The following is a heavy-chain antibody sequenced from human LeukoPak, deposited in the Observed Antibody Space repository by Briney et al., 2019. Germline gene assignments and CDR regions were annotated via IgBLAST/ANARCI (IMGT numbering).Heavy chain of an antibody. J-gene: IGHJ5*02. D-gene: IGHD4-23*01. CDR2: IYYSGST. CDR1: GGSISSYY. CDR3: ARARNYGGNSGSWFDP. Sequence: PSETLSLTCTVPGGSISSYYWSWIRQPPGKGLEWFGYIYYSGSTNYNPSLKSRVTISVDTSKNQFSLKLSSVTAADTAVYYCARARNYGGNSGSWFDPWGQGTLVTVSS. V-gene: IGHV4-59*13.